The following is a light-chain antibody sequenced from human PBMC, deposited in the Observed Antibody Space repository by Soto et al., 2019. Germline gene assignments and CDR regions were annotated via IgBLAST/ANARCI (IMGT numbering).Light chain of an antibody. V-gene: IGLV2-8*01. CDR2: EGS. CDR1: SSDVGGYNY. J-gene: IGLJ1*01. Sequence: QSALTQPPSASGSPGQSVTISCTGTSSDVGGYNYVSWYQQHPGKAPKLMIYEGSKRPSGVSNRFSGSKSGNTASLTISGLQAEVEADYYCCSYAGTRVFGTGTKVTVL. CDR3: CSYAGTRV.